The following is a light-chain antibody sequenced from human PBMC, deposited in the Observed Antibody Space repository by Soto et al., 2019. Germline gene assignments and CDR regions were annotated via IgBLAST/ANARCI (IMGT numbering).Light chain of an antibody. J-gene: IGLJ1*01. CDR1: SSDVGAYIY. CDR2: DVI. Sequence: QSALTQPRPVSGSPGQSVTFSCTGTSSDVGAYIYVSWYQQHPGKAPKLIIYDVIKRPSGVPDRFSGSKSGNTASLTISGLQAEDEADYYCCSYAGSYTHVFGTGTKV. CDR3: CSYAGSYTHV. V-gene: IGLV2-11*01.